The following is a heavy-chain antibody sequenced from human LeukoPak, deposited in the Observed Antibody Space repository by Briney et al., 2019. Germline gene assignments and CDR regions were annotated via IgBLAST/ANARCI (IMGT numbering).Heavy chain of an antibody. Sequence: ASVKVSCKASGYTFTSYGINWVRQATGQGLEWMGWMNPNSGNTGYAQKFQGRVTITADKSTSTAYMELSSLRSEDTAVYYCARVPCGGDCDLYYFDYWGQGTLVTVSS. CDR3: ARVPCGGDCDLYYFDY. V-gene: IGHV1-8*03. D-gene: IGHD2-21*02. CDR1: GYTFTSYG. J-gene: IGHJ4*02. CDR2: MNPNSGNT.